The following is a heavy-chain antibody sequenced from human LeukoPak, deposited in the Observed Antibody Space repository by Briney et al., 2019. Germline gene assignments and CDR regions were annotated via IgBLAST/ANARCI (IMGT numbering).Heavy chain of an antibody. CDR2: IYSGGST. CDR1: GFTVSSNY. CDR3: ASELGYSSGWAPRDALDM. V-gene: IGHV3-66*01. Sequence: GGSLRLSCAASGFTVSSNYMSWVRQAPGKGLEWVSGIYSGGSTYYADSVKGRFTISRDNSKNTLYLQMNSLRDEDTAVYYCASELGYSSGWAPRDALDMWGRGTMVTVSS. J-gene: IGHJ3*02. D-gene: IGHD6-19*01.